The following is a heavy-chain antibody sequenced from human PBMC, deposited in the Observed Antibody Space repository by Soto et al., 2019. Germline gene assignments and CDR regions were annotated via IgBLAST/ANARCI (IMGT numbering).Heavy chain of an antibody. Sequence: QVQLVQSGTEVKKPGASVKFSCKTSGFTFPNFAMSWVRQAPGQGLEWMGWISTYTSNTYYAQKFQGRVTMTADTSTSTVYMELRSLRPDDTATYYCARGGPNDSAPGSAWGKGTLVSVSS. CDR1: GFTFPNFA. D-gene: IGHD2-8*01. J-gene: IGHJ4*02. CDR2: ISTYTSNT. CDR3: ARGGPNDSAPGSA. V-gene: IGHV1-18*01.